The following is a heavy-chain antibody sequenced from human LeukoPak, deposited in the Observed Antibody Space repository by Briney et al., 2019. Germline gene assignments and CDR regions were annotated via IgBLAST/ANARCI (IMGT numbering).Heavy chain of an antibody. V-gene: IGHV3-21*01. J-gene: IGHJ6*03. Sequence: GGSLRLSCAASGFTFSSYSMNWVRQAPGKGLEWVSSISSSSSYIYYADSVKGRFTISRDNAKNSLYLQMNSLRAEDTAVYYCARDQSITGTTGYYYYMDVWGKGTTVTVSS. CDR3: ARDQSITGTTGYYYYMDV. CDR2: ISSSSSYI. CDR1: GFTFSSYS. D-gene: IGHD1-20*01.